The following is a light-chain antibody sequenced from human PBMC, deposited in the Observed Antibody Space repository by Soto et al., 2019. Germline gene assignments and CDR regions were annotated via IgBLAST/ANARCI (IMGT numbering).Light chain of an antibody. CDR3: QSFDSSLSGPFYV. CDR1: SSNIGAGYD. J-gene: IGLJ1*01. V-gene: IGLV1-40*01. CDR2: GNS. Sequence: QSVLTQPPSVSGAPGQRVTISCTGSSSNIGAGYDVHWYQQLPGTAPKLLIYGNSNRPSGVPDRFSGSKSTPSASLVITGLRAEDEADYYCQSFDSSLSGPFYVFGTGTKLTVL.